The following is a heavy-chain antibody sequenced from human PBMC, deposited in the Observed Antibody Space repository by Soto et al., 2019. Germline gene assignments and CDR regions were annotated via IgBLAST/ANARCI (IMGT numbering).Heavy chain of an antibody. Sequence: GGSLRLSCAASGFTFSSYWMHWVRQAPGKGLVWVSRINSDGSSTSYADSVKGRFTISRDNAKNTLYLQMNSLRAEDTAVYYCARAGGLRYFDWWYFDYWGQGTLVTVSS. J-gene: IGHJ4*02. CDR1: GFTFSSYW. CDR3: ARAGGLRYFDWWYFDY. D-gene: IGHD3-9*01. CDR2: INSDGSST. V-gene: IGHV3-74*01.